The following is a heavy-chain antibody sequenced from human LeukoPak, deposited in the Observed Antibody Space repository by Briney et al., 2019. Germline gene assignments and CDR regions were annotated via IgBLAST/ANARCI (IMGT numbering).Heavy chain of an antibody. J-gene: IGHJ4*02. V-gene: IGHV4-38-2*02. CDR1: GYSISSGYY. CDR3: ARDIGNGGVTDY. D-gene: IGHD3-16*01. CDR2: IYHSGTT. Sequence: PSETLSLTCSVSGYSISSGYYSAWIRQPPGKGLEWIGSIYHSGTTYYNPSLKSRVTQSVDTSKNQFSLKLSSVTAADTAVYYCARDIGNGGVTDYWGQGTLVTVSS.